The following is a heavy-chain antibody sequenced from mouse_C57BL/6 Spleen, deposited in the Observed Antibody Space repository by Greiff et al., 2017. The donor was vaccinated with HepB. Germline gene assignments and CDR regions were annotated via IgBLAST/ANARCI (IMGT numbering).Heavy chain of an antibody. J-gene: IGHJ1*03. Sequence: QVQLQQPGAELVKPGASVKLSCKASGYTFTSYWMHWVKQRPGQGLEWIGMIHPNSGSTNYNEKFKSKATLTVDKSSSTAYMQLSSLTSEDSAVYYCARSPTMITTRYFDVWGTGTTVTVSS. D-gene: IGHD2-4*01. CDR3: ARSPTMITTRYFDV. CDR1: GYTFTSYW. V-gene: IGHV1-64*01. CDR2: IHPNSGST.